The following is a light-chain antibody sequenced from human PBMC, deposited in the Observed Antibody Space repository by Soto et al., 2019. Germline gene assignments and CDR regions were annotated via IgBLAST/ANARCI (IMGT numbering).Light chain of an antibody. CDR3: QQYNDWPPT. V-gene: IGKV3-11*01. CDR1: QAVNTR. J-gene: IGKJ1*01. CDR2: LTS. Sequence: EIVLTQSPATLSSFPGDRVTLSCRASQAVNTRLAWYQHKPGQAPRLLIYLTSNRAAGIPARFSGSGSGTDFTLTISDVEPEDFAVYYCQQYNDWPPTFGQGTKVEIK.